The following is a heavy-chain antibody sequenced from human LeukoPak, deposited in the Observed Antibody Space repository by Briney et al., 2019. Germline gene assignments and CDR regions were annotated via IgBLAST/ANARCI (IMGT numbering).Heavy chain of an antibody. J-gene: IGHJ6*03. CDR3: ARADSSIAARLSRSSIFNYYYYMDV. D-gene: IGHD6-6*01. CDR2: INWNGGST. Sequence: PGGSLRPSCAASGFTFDDYGMSWVRQAPGKGLEWVSGINWNGGSTGYADSVKGRFTISRDNAKNSLYLQMNSLRAEDTAVYYCARADSSIAARLSRSSIFNYYYYMDVWGKGTTVTVSS. V-gene: IGHV3-20*04. CDR1: GFTFDDYG.